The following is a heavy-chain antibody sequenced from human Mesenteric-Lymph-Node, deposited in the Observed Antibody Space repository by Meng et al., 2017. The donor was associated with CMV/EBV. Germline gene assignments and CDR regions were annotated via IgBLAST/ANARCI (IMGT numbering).Heavy chain of an antibody. CDR1: GGSISSYY. Sequence: VSGGSISSYYWSWIRQPPGKGLEWIGYIYHSGYTNYNSSLKSRLTISVDSSKKQFSLKLTSVTAADSALYYCARLNYYDGSGYLDYWGQGALVTVSS. CDR3: ARLNYYDGSGYLDY. CDR2: IYHSGYT. J-gene: IGHJ4*02. V-gene: IGHV4-59*01. D-gene: IGHD3-22*01.